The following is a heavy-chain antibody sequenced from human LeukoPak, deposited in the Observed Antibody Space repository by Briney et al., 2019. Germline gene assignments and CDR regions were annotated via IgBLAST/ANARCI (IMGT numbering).Heavy chain of an antibody. V-gene: IGHV1-2*06. D-gene: IGHD3-9*01. CDR1: GYTFTGYY. CDR2: INPNSGGT. Sequence: ASVKVSCKAPGYTFTGYYMHWVRQAPGQGLEWMGRINPNSGGTNYAQKFQGRVTMTRDTSISTAYMELSRLRSDDTAVYYCASSSPIRCFDWLPRSQLSNWFDPWGQGTLVTVSS. J-gene: IGHJ5*02. CDR3: ASSSPIRCFDWLPRSQLSNWFDP.